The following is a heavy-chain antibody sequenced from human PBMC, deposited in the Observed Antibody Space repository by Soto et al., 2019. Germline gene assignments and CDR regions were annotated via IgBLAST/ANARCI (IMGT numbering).Heavy chain of an antibody. D-gene: IGHD3-22*01. Sequence: GWSLRLSCSASVFTFSSYAMSWFRQAPGKGLEWVSAISGSGGSTYYADSVKGRFTISRDNSKNTLYLQMNSLRVEDTAVYYCAKESYYDSTRNWFDPWGQGTLVTVSS. CDR2: ISGSGGST. CDR1: VFTFSSYA. CDR3: AKESYYDSTRNWFDP. V-gene: IGHV3-23*01. J-gene: IGHJ5*02.